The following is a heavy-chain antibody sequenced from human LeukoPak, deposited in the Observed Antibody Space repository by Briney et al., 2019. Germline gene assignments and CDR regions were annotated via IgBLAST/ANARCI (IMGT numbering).Heavy chain of an antibody. J-gene: IGHJ4*02. CDR1: GRSITNTNY. CDR2: VNLQGSI. Sequence: SSETLSLTCPVTGRSITNTNYWTSIRQPPGKGLEQIGEVNLQGSINYNPSLMGRVAIAVDTSENHISLKLTSVTAADTAVYYCAREGGPYRPLDYSVQGSLVTVSS. CDR3: AREGGPYRPLDY. V-gene: IGHV4-4*02.